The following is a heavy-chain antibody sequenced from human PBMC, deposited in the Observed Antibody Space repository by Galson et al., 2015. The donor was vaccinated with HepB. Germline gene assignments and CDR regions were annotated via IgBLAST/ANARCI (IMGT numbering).Heavy chain of an antibody. CDR3: ARDWLNWDYYYGMDV. Sequence: SLRLSCAASGFTFSSYAMHWVRQAPGKGLEWVAVISYDGSNKYYADSVKGRFTISRDNSKNTLYLQMNSLRAEDTAVYYCARDWLNWDYYYGMDVWGQGTTVTVSS. J-gene: IGHJ6*02. D-gene: IGHD7-27*01. V-gene: IGHV3-30*04. CDR1: GFTFSSYA. CDR2: ISYDGSNK.